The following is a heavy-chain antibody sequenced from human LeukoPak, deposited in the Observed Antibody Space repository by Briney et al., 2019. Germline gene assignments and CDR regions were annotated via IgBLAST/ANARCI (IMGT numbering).Heavy chain of an antibody. D-gene: IGHD4-17*01. CDR2: ISYDGSNK. J-gene: IGHJ4*02. Sequence: GGFLRLSCAASGFTFSSYAMHWVRQAPGKGLEWVAVISYDGSNKYYADSVKGRFTISRDNSKNTLYLQMNSLRAEDTAVYYCARAYGDYAEFDYWGQGTLVTVSS. CDR1: GFTFSSYA. V-gene: IGHV3-30-3*01. CDR3: ARAYGDYAEFDY.